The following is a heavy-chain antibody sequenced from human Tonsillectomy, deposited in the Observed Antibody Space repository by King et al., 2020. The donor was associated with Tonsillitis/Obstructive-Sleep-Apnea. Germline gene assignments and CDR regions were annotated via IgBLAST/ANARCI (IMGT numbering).Heavy chain of an antibody. CDR1: GGSISTYY. D-gene: IGHD3-9*01. J-gene: IGHJ4*02. Sequence: QLQESGPGLVKPSETLSLTCTVSGGSISTYYWNWIRQPPGKGLEWIGYIYYSGSTNYNPSLKSRVTISIDTSKNQFSLKLSSVTAADTAVYFCARGSGALTSSFDYWGQRTLVTVSS. V-gene: IGHV4-59*01. CDR3: ARGSGALTSSFDY. CDR2: IYYSGST.